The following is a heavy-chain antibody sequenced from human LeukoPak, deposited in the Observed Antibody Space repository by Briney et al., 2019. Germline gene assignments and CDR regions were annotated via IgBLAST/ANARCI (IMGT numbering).Heavy chain of an antibody. Sequence: ASVKVSCKASGGTFSSYAISWVRQAPGQGLEWMGGIIPIFGTANYAQKFQGRVTITADESTSTAYMELSSLRSEDTAVYYCARAGGGPEVDIVATITPFDYWGQGTLITVSS. CDR1: GGTFSSYA. CDR2: IIPIFGTA. V-gene: IGHV1-69*13. D-gene: IGHD5-12*01. J-gene: IGHJ4*02. CDR3: ARAGGGPEVDIVATITPFDY.